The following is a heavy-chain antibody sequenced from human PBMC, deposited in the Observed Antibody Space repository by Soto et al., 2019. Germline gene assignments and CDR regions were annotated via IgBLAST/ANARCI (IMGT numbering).Heavy chain of an antibody. Sequence: SETLSLTCSVSGGSVSSGSYYWSWIRQPPGKGLEWIGNIYYSGSTNYNPSLKSRVTISVDTSKNQFSLKLSSVTAADTAVYYCARTYGDCFDYWGQGTLVTVSS. CDR2: IYYSGST. V-gene: IGHV4-61*01. D-gene: IGHD4-17*01. CDR3: ARTYGDCFDY. J-gene: IGHJ4*02. CDR1: GGSVSSGSYY.